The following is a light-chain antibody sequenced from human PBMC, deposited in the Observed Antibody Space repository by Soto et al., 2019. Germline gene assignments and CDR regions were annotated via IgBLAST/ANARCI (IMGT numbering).Light chain of an antibody. Sequence: QSALTQPASVSGSPGQSITISCTGTSSDVGGYNYVSWYQQHPGKAPKLMIYDVSKRPSGVPDRFSGSKSGNTASLTISGLQAEDEADYYCCSYAGIYVFGTGTKLTVL. J-gene: IGLJ1*01. CDR1: SSDVGGYNY. CDR2: DVS. CDR3: CSYAGIYV. V-gene: IGLV2-11*01.